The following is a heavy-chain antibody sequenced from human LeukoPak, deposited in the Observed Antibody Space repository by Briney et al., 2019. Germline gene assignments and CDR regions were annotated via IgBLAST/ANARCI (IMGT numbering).Heavy chain of an antibody. CDR1: GHTFTNSW. CDR3: ARRSGDAFDI. V-gene: IGHV5-51*01. D-gene: IGHD6-19*01. Sequence: GESLKISCEASGHTFTNSWIGWVRQMPGKGLEWMGIIYPGDSDTRYSPSFQGQVTISADKSISTAYLQWSSLKASDTAMYYCARRSGDAFDIWGQGTMVTVSS. CDR2: IYPGDSDT. J-gene: IGHJ3*02.